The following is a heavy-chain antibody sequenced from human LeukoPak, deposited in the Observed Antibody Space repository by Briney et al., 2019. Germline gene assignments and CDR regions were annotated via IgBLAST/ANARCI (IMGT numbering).Heavy chain of an antibody. D-gene: IGHD6-19*01. CDR1: GYTFTGYY. Sequence: ASVKVSCKASGYTFTGYYMHWVRQAPGQGLEWMGIINPSGGSTSYAQKFQGRVTMTRDMSTSTVYMELSSLRSEDTAVYYCAERIAVAGTWGFDYWGQGTLVTVSS. CDR2: INPSGGST. CDR3: AERIAVAGTWGFDY. J-gene: IGHJ4*02. V-gene: IGHV1-46*01.